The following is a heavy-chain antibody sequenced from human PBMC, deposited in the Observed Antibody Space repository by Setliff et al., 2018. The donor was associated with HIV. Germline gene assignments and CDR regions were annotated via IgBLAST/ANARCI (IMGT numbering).Heavy chain of an antibody. Sequence: SETMSLTCAVSGGSISSSNWWSWVRQPPGKGLEWIGDIFHSENTNYNPSLKSRVTMSVDKSKNQLSLKVTSVTAADTAVYYCAIGDNFLSGSYYWGQGTLVTVSS. J-gene: IGHJ4*02. CDR1: GGSISSSNW. D-gene: IGHD3-3*01. V-gene: IGHV4-4*02. CDR3: AIGDNFLSGSYY. CDR2: IFHSENT.